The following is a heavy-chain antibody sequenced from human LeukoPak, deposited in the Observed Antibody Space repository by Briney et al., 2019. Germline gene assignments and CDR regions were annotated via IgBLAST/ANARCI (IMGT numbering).Heavy chain of an antibody. CDR1: GYSFTSYW. V-gene: IGHV5-10-1*01. Sequence: GESLKISCKGSGYSFTSYWISWVRQMPGKGLEWMGRIDPSDSYTNYSPSFQGHVTISADKSISTAFLQWSSLKASDTAMYYCARVVREEDGMDVWGQGTTVTASS. CDR2: IDPSDSYT. J-gene: IGHJ6*02. CDR3: ARVVREEDGMDV. D-gene: IGHD3-16*02.